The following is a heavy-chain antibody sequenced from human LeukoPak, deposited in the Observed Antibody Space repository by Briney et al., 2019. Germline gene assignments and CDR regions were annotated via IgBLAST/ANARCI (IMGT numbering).Heavy chain of an antibody. Sequence: PGGSLRLSCVVYGFTFSSYGMHWVRQAPGKGLEWVAVISCDGSNKYYADSVKGRFTISRDNSKNTLYLQMNSLRAEDTAVYYCAKRGYYYDSSGYYSRTYFDYWGQGTLVIVSS. CDR1: GFTFSSYG. CDR2: ISCDGSNK. J-gene: IGHJ4*02. D-gene: IGHD3-22*01. CDR3: AKRGYYYDSSGYYSRTYFDY. V-gene: IGHV3-30*18.